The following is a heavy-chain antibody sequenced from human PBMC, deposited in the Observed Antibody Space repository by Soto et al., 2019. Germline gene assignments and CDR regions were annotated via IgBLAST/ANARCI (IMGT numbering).Heavy chain of an antibody. J-gene: IGHJ6*02. CDR2: ISYDGSNK. V-gene: IGHV3-30-3*01. D-gene: IGHD1-26*01. CDR1: GFTFSSYA. CDR3: ARGLLYYYGMDV. Sequence: QVQLVESGGGVVQPGRSLRLSCAASGFTFSSYAMHWVRQAPGKGLEWVAVISYDGSNKCYADSVKGRFTISRDNSKNTLYLQMNSLRAEDTAVYYCARGLLYYYGMDVWGQGTTVTVSS.